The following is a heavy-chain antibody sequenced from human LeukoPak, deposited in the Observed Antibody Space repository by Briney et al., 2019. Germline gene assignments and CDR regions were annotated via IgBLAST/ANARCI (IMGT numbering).Heavy chain of an antibody. V-gene: IGHV4-59*01. J-gene: IGHJ5*01. D-gene: IGHD6-13*01. CDR2: IYYSGRT. CDR3: ARDSSSWTPGWFDS. Sequence: SETLSLTCTLSGGSISSYYWSWIPQPPGKGLECIGYIYYSGRTNYNPSLNSRVTISVDTSKDQFSLKLSSVTAADTAVYYCARDSSSWTPGWFDSWGQGTLVTVSS. CDR1: GGSISSYY.